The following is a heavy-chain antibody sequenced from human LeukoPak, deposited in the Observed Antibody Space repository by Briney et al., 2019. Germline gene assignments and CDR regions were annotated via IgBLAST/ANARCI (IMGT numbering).Heavy chain of an antibody. Sequence: PGGSLGLSCVASEFTFSTYNMNWVRQAPGKGLEWVSYISSSSSTMYYADSVKGRFTISRDNAKNSLYLQMNSLRAEDTAVYYCVRHSSGWFFDYWGQGTLVTVSS. CDR3: VRHSSGWFFDY. CDR1: EFTFSTYN. V-gene: IGHV3-48*04. CDR2: ISSSSSTM. J-gene: IGHJ4*02. D-gene: IGHD6-19*01.